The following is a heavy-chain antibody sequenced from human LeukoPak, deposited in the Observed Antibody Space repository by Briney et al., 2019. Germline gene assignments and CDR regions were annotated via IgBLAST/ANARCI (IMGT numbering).Heavy chain of an antibody. CDR1: GFTFSSYA. J-gene: IGHJ6*02. V-gene: IGHV3-23*01. D-gene: IGHD1-26*01. CDR2: ISGSGDSA. CDR3: AKFSGSYYYYYAMDV. Sequence: GGSLRLSCAASGFTFSSYAMTWVRQAPRKGLEWVSAISGSGDSAYYADSVKGRFTISRDNSKNTLYLQMDGLGAENTAVYYCAKFSGSYYYYYAMDVWGQGTTVTVSS.